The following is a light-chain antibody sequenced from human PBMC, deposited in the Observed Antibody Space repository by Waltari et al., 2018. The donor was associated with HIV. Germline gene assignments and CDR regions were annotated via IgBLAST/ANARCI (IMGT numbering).Light chain of an antibody. Sequence: HSALPHPPPGSGPPDQSITSPCHTDVVTFTSFSWYQQHPGKAPKVIIYDVNNRPSGVSNRFSGSKSGMTASLTISGLRIEDEADYYCSSYTGHIALFGGGTKLTVL. V-gene: IGLV2-14*03. CDR3: SSYTGHIAL. CDR1: TDVVTFTS. J-gene: IGLJ2*01. CDR2: DVN.